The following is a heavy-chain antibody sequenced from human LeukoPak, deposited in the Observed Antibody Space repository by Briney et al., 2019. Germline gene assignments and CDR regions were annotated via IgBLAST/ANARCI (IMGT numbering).Heavy chain of an antibody. D-gene: IGHD6-19*01. CDR3: AKDARRSDGWYFFDH. Sequence: GGSLRLSCAASGFAFSSLAMGWVRQAPGKGLEWASVISNSGDTTYYADSVKGRFTISRDNSKNTLYLQMNSLRAEDTAIYYCAKDARRSDGWYFFDHWGQGALVTVSS. CDR2: ISNSGDTT. V-gene: IGHV3-23*01. CDR1: GFAFSSLA. J-gene: IGHJ4*02.